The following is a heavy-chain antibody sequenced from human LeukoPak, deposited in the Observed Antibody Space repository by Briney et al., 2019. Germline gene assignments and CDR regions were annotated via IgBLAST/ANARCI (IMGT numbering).Heavy chain of an antibody. D-gene: IGHD3-9*01. V-gene: IGHV3-23*01. J-gene: IGHJ4*02. CDR1: GFTFSSYA. Sequence: EGPLRLSCAASGFTFSSYAMSWVRQAPGKGLEWVSAISGSGGSTYYADSVKGRFTISRDNSKNTLYLQMNSLRAEDTAVYYCAILMGYFDYWGQGTLVTVSS. CDR3: AILMGYFDY. CDR2: ISGSGGST.